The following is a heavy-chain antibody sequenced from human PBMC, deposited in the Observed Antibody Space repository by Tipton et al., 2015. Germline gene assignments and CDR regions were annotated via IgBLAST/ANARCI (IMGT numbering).Heavy chain of an antibody. D-gene: IGHD3-10*01. CDR3: ARDVGLGRQGGWFDP. J-gene: IGHJ5*02. CDR1: GFPFSTYW. V-gene: IGHV3-7*03. CDR2: IKQDGSEK. Sequence: GSLRLSCAASGFPFSTYWMSWVRQAPGKGLEWVANIKQDGSEKYYVESVKGRFTVSRDNAKNTLYLQMNSLRAEDTAVYYCARDVGLGRQGGWFDPWGQGTLVTVSS.